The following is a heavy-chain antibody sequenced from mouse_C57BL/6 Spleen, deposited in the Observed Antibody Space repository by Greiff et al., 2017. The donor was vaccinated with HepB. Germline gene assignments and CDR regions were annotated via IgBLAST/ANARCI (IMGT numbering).Heavy chain of an antibody. D-gene: IGHD1-1*01. CDR1: GYTFTDYY. CDR2: IYPGSGNT. J-gene: IGHJ1*03. Sequence: QVQLLQSGAELVRPGASVKLSCKASGYTFTDYYINWVKQRPGQGLEWIARIYPGSGNTYYNEKFKGKATLTAEKSSSTAYMQLSSLTSEDSAVYFCARNYYGRGYFDVWGTGTTVTVSS. V-gene: IGHV1-76*01. CDR3: ARNYYGRGYFDV.